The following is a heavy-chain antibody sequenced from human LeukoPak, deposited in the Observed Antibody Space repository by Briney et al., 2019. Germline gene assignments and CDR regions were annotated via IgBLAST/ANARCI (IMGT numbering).Heavy chain of an antibody. D-gene: IGHD1-7*01. J-gene: IGHJ3*02. CDR2: ISRSSIYM. V-gene: IGHV3-21*04. CDR1: GFTFSNYN. Sequence: GGSLRLSCAASGFTFSNYNMNWVRQAPGKGLEWVSSISRSSIYMYYADSMKGRFTISRDNAKKSLYLQMNSLRAEDTALYYCARDGNYGAYAFDIWGQGTMVTVSS. CDR3: ARDGNYGAYAFDI.